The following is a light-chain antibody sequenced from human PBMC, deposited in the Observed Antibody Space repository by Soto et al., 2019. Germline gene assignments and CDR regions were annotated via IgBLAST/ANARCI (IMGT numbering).Light chain of an antibody. Sequence: QSVLTQPRSVSGSPGQSVNISCIGTNSDVGGYNYVSWYQQYPGKAPKLMISGVSERPSGVPDRFSGSKSGNTASLTISGLQAEDEADYYCCSYVDTDTWVFGGGPKVTVL. CDR3: CSYVDTDTWV. V-gene: IGLV2-11*01. CDR1: NSDVGGYNY. CDR2: GVS. J-gene: IGLJ3*02.